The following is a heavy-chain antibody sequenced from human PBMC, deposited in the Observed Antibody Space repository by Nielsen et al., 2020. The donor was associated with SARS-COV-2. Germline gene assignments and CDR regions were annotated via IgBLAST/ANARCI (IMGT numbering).Heavy chain of an antibody. J-gene: IGHJ4*02. D-gene: IGHD5-18*01. CDR2: IRSNFYGGTT. Sequence: GGSLRLSCTASGFTFGDYGMTWFRQAPGKGLEWVGFIRSNFYGGTTEYAASVKGRFTFSRDDSKSIAYLQMNSLKTDDTAVYYCTRGGYSYQRWGQGTLVTVSS. V-gene: IGHV3-49*03. CDR3: TRGGYSYQR. CDR1: GFTFGDYG.